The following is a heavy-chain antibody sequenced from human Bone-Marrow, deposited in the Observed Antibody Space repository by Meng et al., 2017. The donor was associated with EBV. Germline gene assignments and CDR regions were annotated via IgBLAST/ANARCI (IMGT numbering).Heavy chain of an antibody. CDR2: LIPLSDAP. Sequence: QVQVVQSGAEVKKPWSSVKVSCKTSGGTFRSDAISWVRQAPGQGLEWMGGLIPLSDAPHYAQKFQGRVTITADESTSTHYLDLSGLRAEDTAVYYCASESGRGFTPDYWGQGTLVTVSS. CDR3: ASESGRGFTPDY. J-gene: IGHJ4*02. V-gene: IGHV1-69*01. CDR1: GGTFRSDA. D-gene: IGHD3-10*01.